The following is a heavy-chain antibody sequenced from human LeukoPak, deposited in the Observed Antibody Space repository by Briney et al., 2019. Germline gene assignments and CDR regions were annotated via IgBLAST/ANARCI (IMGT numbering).Heavy chain of an antibody. Sequence: ASVKVSCKASGYTFTSYGISWVRQAPGQGLEWMGWISAYNGNANYAQKLQGRVTMTTDTSTSTAYMELRSLRSDDTAVYYCASGSYYYDSSGYYRNWGQGTLVTVSS. J-gene: IGHJ4*02. D-gene: IGHD3-22*01. V-gene: IGHV1-18*01. CDR1: GYTFTSYG. CDR3: ASGSYYYDSSGYYRN. CDR2: ISAYNGNA.